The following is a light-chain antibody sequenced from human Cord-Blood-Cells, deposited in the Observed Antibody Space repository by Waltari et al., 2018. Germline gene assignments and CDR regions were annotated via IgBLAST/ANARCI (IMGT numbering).Light chain of an antibody. CDR2: GAS. V-gene: IGKV3-20*01. CDR3: QQYGSSPFT. J-gene: IGKJ3*01. Sequence: EIVLTQSPGTLSLSPGAGASLSCRASQSASSSYLAWYQQKPGQAPRLLIYGASSRATGIPDRFSGSGSGTDFTLTISRLEPEDFAVYYCQQYGSSPFTFGPGTKVDIK. CDR1: QSASSSY.